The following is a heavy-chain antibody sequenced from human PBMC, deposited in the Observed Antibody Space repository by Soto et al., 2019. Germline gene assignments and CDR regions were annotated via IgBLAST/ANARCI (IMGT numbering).Heavy chain of an antibody. Sequence: EVQLLESGGGLVQPGGSLRLSCAASGFTFSSYAMSWVRQAPGKGLEWVSAISGSGGSTYYADSVKGRCTISRDNSNNPLYLPMNSLRAKDTAESYCAKGYYYDRSGYYYAGAFDIWGQRTMVTVSS. D-gene: IGHD3-22*01. CDR1: GFTFSSYA. CDR3: AKGYYYDRSGYYYAGAFDI. CDR2: ISGSGGST. J-gene: IGHJ3*02. V-gene: IGHV3-23*01.